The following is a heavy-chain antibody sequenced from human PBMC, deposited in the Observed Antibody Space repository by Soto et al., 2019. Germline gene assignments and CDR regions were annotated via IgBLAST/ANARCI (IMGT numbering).Heavy chain of an antibody. Sequence: LSQTLSLTCAISGDSVSSNSAAWNWIRQSPSRGLEWLGRTYYRSKWYNDYAVSVKSRITINPDTSKNQFSLQLSSVTAADTAVYFCAREDDGGDRDYYGLDVWGQGTTVTVSS. CDR2: TYYRSKWYN. CDR3: AREDDGGDRDYYGLDV. D-gene: IGHD2-21*02. CDR1: GDSVSSNSAA. J-gene: IGHJ6*02. V-gene: IGHV6-1*01.